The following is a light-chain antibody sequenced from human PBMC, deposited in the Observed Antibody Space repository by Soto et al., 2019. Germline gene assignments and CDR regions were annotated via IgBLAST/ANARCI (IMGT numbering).Light chain of an antibody. Sequence: DIQMTQSPSTLSGSAGERATLTCRASQTISSWLAWYQQQPGKAPQSLLSKASTIKSGVPSRFSGSGSGTEFTLTISNLQPDEVSSYYCQQNNSYWTFGQGTKVDIK. CDR3: QQNNSYWT. CDR2: KAS. CDR1: QTISSW. J-gene: IGKJ1*01. V-gene: IGKV1-5*03.